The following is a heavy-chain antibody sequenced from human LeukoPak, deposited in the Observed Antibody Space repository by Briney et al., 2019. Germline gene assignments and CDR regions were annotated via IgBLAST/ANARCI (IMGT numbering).Heavy chain of an antibody. CDR1: GFTFSSYS. V-gene: IGHV3-48*04. J-gene: IGHJ6*02. CDR3: AKSYSSGYYYYGMDV. CDR2: ISSSSSTI. Sequence: GGSLRLSCAASGFTFSSYSMNWVRQAPGKGLEWVSYISSSSSTIYYADSVKGRFTISRDNAKNSLYLQMNSLRAEDTAVYYCAKSYSSGYYYYGMDVWGQGTTVTVSS. D-gene: IGHD6-25*01.